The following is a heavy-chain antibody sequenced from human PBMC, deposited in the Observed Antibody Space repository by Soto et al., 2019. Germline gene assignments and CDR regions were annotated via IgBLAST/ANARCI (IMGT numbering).Heavy chain of an antibody. Sequence: EVQLVESGGGVVKPGGSLRLSCAASGFTFSNAWMSWVRQAPGGGLEWVGRIKRNTDGGTTDYAAPVKGRFAVSRDDSKSTLYLQMNSLKSEDTAVYYCTTVDAVVLNWGQGILVTVSS. CDR3: TTVDAVVLN. CDR2: IKRNTDGGTT. CDR1: GFTFSNAW. J-gene: IGHJ4*02. D-gene: IGHD6-19*01. V-gene: IGHV3-15*01.